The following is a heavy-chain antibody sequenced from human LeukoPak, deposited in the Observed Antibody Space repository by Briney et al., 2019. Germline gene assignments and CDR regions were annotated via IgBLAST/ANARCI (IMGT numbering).Heavy chain of an antibody. CDR3: ARSGCSSTSCYYYYYYMDV. D-gene: IGHD2-2*01. V-gene: IGHV3-74*01. CDR2: IISDGSTT. CDR1: GFTFSSHW. Sequence: GGSLRLSCAASGFTFSSHWMHWVRQAPGKGLVWVSRIISDGSTTSYADSVKGRFTISRDNAQNTLYLQMNSLRAEDTALYYCARSGCSSTSCYYYYYYMDVWSKGTTVTVSS. J-gene: IGHJ6*03.